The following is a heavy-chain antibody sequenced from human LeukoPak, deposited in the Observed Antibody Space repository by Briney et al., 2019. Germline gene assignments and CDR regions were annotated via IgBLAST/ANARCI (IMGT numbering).Heavy chain of an antibody. CDR1: GLTFSSYA. V-gene: IGHV3-23*01. D-gene: IGHD6-19*01. Sequence: GGSLRLSCAASGLTFSSYAMSWVRQVPGKGLEWVSTIGISSGSTYYTGAVKGRFTISRDNSKNTLYLQMNRLTAEDTALYYCANTAVAAHYYFDYWGQGTLVTVSS. CDR3: ANTAVAAHYYFDY. J-gene: IGHJ4*02. CDR2: IGISSGST.